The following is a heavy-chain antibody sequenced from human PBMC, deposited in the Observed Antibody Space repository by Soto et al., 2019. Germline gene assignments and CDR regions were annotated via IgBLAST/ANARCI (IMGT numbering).Heavy chain of an antibody. CDR3: ARTYSTSLRYFDY. J-gene: IGHJ4*03. Sequence: GGSLRLSCAASGFTFSRYAMSGVRQAPGKGLEWVSTISGSGGSTYYADSVKGRFTISRDSSKNTLYLQMNSLRADDTALYYCARTYSTSLRYFDYWGQGTLVTVSS. D-gene: IGHD5-18*01. CDR1: GFTFSRYA. V-gene: IGHV3-23*01. CDR2: ISGSGGST.